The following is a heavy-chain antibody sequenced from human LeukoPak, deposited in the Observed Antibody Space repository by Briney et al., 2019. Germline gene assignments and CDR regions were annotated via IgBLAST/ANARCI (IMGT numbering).Heavy chain of an antibody. CDR1: GGTFSSYA. D-gene: IGHD3-22*01. CDR3: ARANDDDSGGYHTSWFDP. Sequence: ASVKVSCKASGGTFSSYAISWVRQAPGQGLEWMGRIIPIFGTANYAQKFQGRVTITTDESTSTAYMELSSLRSEDTAVYYCARANDDDSGGYHTSWFDPWGQGTLVTVSS. J-gene: IGHJ5*02. V-gene: IGHV1-69*05. CDR2: IIPIFGTA.